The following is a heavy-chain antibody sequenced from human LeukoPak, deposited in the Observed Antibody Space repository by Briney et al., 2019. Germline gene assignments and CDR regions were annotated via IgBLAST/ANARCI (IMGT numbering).Heavy chain of an antibody. D-gene: IGHD3-22*01. V-gene: IGHV3-21*01. J-gene: IGHJ3*02. Sequence: PGGSLRLSCAASGFTFNNYGMHWVRQAPGKGLEWVSSISSSSSYIYYADSVKGRFTISRDNAKNSLYLQMNSLRAEDTAVYYCARARDYYDSSGYYYPDAFDIWGQGTMVTVSS. CDR1: GFTFNNYG. CDR2: ISSSSSYI. CDR3: ARARDYYDSSGYYYPDAFDI.